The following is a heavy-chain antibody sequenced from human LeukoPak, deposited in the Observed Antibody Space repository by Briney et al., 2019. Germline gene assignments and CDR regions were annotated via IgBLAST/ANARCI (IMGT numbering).Heavy chain of an antibody. J-gene: IGHJ5*02. V-gene: IGHV3-30*18. D-gene: IGHD4-17*01. Sequence: RSLRLSCAASGFTFSAYGMHWVRQAPGKGLEWVAVISYDGSNEYFADSVKGRFTISRDNSKNMVYLQMNSLRPEDTAIYYCAKAAETTEGSIDPWGQGTLVIVSS. CDR2: ISYDGSNE. CDR1: GFTFSAYG. CDR3: AKAAETTEGSIDP.